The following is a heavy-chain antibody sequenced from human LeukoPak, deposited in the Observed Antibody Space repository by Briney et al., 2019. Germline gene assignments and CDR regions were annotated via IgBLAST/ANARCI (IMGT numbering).Heavy chain of an antibody. V-gene: IGHV3-30*18. J-gene: IGHJ4*02. CDR2: ISYDGSNK. Sequence: PGGSLRLSCAASGFTFSSYGMHWVRQAPGKGLEWVAVISYDGSNKYYADSVKGRFTISRDNAKNSQYLQMNSLRAEDTAVYYCAKDVTIFGVVIPFDYWGQGTLVTVSS. D-gene: IGHD3-3*01. CDR1: GFTFSSYG. CDR3: AKDVTIFGVVIPFDY.